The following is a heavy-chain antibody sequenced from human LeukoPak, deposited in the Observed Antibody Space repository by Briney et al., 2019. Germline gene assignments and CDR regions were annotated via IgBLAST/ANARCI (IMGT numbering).Heavy chain of an antibody. J-gene: IGHJ4*02. V-gene: IGHV3-66*01. Sequence: GGSLRLSCAASGFSVSNNYMSWFRQAPAKGLEWVSLIYGGGQTTDADSARGRFTISRDNAKNSLYLQMNSLRAEDTAVYYCARDLSPPYSSSWDIVSRDFDYWGQGTLVTVSS. D-gene: IGHD6-13*01. CDR2: IYGGGQT. CDR3: ARDLSPPYSSSWDIVSRDFDY. CDR1: GFSVSNNY.